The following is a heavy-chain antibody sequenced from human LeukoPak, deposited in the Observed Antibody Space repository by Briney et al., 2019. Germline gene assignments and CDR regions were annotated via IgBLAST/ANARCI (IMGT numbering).Heavy chain of an antibody. CDR1: GFSFITYG. D-gene: IGHD4-23*01. CDR2: ISSSSSYI. J-gene: IGHJ4*02. CDR3: ARGGSYGGYHSY. V-gene: IGHV3-21*01. Sequence: GGSLRLSCAASGFSFITYGMNWVRQAPGKGLEWVSSISSSSSYIYYADSVKGRFTISRDNAKNSLYLQMNSLRAEDTALYYCARGGSYGGYHSYWGQGTLVTVSS.